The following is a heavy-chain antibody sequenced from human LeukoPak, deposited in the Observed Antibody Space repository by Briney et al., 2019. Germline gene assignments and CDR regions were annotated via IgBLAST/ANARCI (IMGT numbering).Heavy chain of an antibody. CDR3: ARENREWLPDAGYYYYGMDV. V-gene: IGHV1-18*01. D-gene: IGHD3-3*01. Sequence: ASVKVSCKASGYTFTSYGISWVRQAPGQGLEWVGWIGAYNGNTNYAQKLQGRVTMTTDTSTSTAYMELRSLRSDDTAVYYCARENREWLPDAGYYYYGMDVWGQGTTVTVSS. CDR1: GYTFTSYG. CDR2: IGAYNGNT. J-gene: IGHJ6*02.